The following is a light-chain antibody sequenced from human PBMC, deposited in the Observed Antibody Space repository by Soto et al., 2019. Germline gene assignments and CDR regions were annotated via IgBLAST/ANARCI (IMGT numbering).Light chain of an antibody. Sequence: DIQMTQSPSSLSASVGDRVTITCRASQDIGNALGWFQQKPGKAPKRLIYAASTLQSGVPSRFSGSRSGTEFTLPISSLQPEDFATYYCLQHNSYPFTFGPGTKVDIK. V-gene: IGKV1-17*01. CDR2: AAS. CDR3: LQHNSYPFT. J-gene: IGKJ3*01. CDR1: QDIGNA.